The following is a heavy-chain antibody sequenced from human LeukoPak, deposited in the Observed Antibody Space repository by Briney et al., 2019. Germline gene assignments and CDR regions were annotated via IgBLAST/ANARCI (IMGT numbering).Heavy chain of an antibody. Sequence: GGSLRLSCAASGFTFSSHDMSWVRQAPGKGLEWVSFISSSSSYIYYADSLKGRFTISRDNAKNSLYLQMNSLRAEGTAVYYCAELGITMIGGVWGKGTTVTISS. V-gene: IGHV3-21*01. CDR2: ISSSSSYI. D-gene: IGHD3-10*02. J-gene: IGHJ6*04. CDR3: AELGITMIGGV. CDR1: GFTFSSHD.